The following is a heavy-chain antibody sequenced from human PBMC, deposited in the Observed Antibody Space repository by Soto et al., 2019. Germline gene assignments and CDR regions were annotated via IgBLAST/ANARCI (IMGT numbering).Heavy chain of an antibody. CDR3: ARYATGTDPCEGRDAFDI. V-gene: IGHV1-3*01. Sequence: ASVKVSCKASGYTFTSYAMHWVRQAPGQRLEWMGWINAGNGNTKYSQKFQGRVTITRDTSASTAYMELSSLRSEDTAVYYCARYATGTDPCEGRDAFDIWGQGTMVTVSS. J-gene: IGHJ3*02. CDR1: GYTFTSYA. D-gene: IGHD1-7*01. CDR2: INAGNGNT.